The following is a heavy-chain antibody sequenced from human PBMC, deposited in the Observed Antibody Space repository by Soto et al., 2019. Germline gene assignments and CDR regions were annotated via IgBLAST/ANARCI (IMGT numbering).Heavy chain of an antibody. Sequence: PSETLSLTCTVSGGSISSSSYYWGWIRQPPGEGLEWIGSIYYSGSTYYNPSLKSRVTISVDTSKNQFSLKLSSVTAADTAVYYCARGHLGITTTGTWYDFDYWGQGTLVTVSS. CDR2: IYYSGST. V-gene: IGHV4-39*07. CDR1: GGSISSSSYY. J-gene: IGHJ4*02. D-gene: IGHD2-15*01. CDR3: ARGHLGITTTGTWYDFDY.